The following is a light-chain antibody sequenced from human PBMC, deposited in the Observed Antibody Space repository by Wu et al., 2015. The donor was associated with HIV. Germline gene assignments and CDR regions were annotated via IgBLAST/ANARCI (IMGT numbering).Light chain of an antibody. J-gene: IGKJ5*01. CDR2: KAS. CDR3: QQYNTHLIT. CDR1: QSIDGW. V-gene: IGKV1-5*01. Sequence: DIQLTQSPSTLSASVGDRVTITCRASQSIDGWLAWYQQKPGKAPKLLINKASSLQSGVPSRFAGSGYGTEFTLTISSLQPDDLATYYCQQYNTHLITFGQGTRLEIK.